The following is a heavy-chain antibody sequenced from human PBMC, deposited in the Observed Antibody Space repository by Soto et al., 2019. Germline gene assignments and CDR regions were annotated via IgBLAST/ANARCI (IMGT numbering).Heavy chain of an antibody. D-gene: IGHD4-17*01. CDR2: IYSGGST. J-gene: IGHJ4*02. CDR1: GFTVSSNY. Sequence: GGSLRLSCAASGFTVSSNYMSWVRQAPGKGLEWVSVIYSGGSTYYADSVKGRFTISRDNSKNTLYLQMDSLRADDTAVYYCASRRNPYGAYDYWGQGTLVTVSS. V-gene: IGHV3-66*01. CDR3: ASRRNPYGAYDY.